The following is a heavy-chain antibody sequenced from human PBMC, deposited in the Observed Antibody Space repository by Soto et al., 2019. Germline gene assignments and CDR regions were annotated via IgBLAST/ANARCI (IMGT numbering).Heavy chain of an antibody. CDR2: IKSKTDGGTT. Sequence: GGSLRLSCAASGFTFSNAWMSWVRQAPGKGLEWVGRIKSKTDGGTTDYAAPVKGRLTISRDDSKNTLYLQMNSLKTEDTAVYYCTTDGGASLLYYGSGSYYYWGQGTLVTVSS. J-gene: IGHJ4*02. CDR3: TTDGGASLLYYGSGSYYY. D-gene: IGHD3-10*01. CDR1: GFTFSNAW. V-gene: IGHV3-15*01.